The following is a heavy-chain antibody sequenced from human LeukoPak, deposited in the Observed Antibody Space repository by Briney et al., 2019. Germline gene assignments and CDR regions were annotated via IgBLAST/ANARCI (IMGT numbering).Heavy chain of an antibody. CDR2: ISGSGGST. J-gene: IGHJ3*02. V-gene: IGHV3-23*01. Sequence: GGSLRLSCAASGFTFSSYAMSWVRQAPGKGLEWVSAISGSGGSTYYADSVKGRFTISRDNSKNTLYLQMNSLRAEDTAVYYCARAEYSSSWYEVISAFDIWGQGTMVTVSS. CDR3: ARAEYSSSWYEVISAFDI. D-gene: IGHD6-13*01. CDR1: GFTFSSYA.